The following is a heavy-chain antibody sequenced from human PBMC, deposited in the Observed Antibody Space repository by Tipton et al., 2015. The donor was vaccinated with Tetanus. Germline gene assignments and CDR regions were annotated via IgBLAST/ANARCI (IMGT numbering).Heavy chain of an antibody. J-gene: IGHJ5*02. D-gene: IGHD2-15*01. CDR1: GDSISSSDYY. CDR2: VYYDGSA. CDR3: TRHVVVAVPRWFDP. Sequence: TLSLTCTVSGDSISSSDYYWGWIRQPPGEGLEWIASVYYDGSAYYNPSLKSRITISIDTPGSQFSLKLHSVTAADTAFYYCTRHVVVAVPRWFDPWGQGTLVTVSS. V-gene: IGHV4-39*01.